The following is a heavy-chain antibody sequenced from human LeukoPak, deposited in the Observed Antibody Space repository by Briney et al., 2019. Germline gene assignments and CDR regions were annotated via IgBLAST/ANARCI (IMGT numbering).Heavy chain of an antibody. CDR2: INPNSGGT. CDR1: GYTFTGYY. V-gene: IGHV1-2*04. Sequence: ASVNVSCKASGYTFTGYYMHWVRQAPGQGLEWMGWINPNSGGTNYAQKFQGWVTMTRDTSISTAYMELSRLRSDDTAVYYCARSLTTVTPFDYWGQGTLVTVSS. J-gene: IGHJ4*02. D-gene: IGHD4-17*01. CDR3: ARSLTTVTPFDY.